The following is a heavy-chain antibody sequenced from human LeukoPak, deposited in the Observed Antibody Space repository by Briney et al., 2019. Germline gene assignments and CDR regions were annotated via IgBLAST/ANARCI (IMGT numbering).Heavy chain of an antibody. CDR3: AKRKSQLAATTYFVY. D-gene: IGHD1-1*01. CDR1: GFTFSSYA. Sequence: GGSLRLSCAASGFTFSSYAMSWVRQAPGKGLEWVSAISSSGGSTYYADSVKGRFTLSRDNSKNTLYLQMNSLRAEDTAVYYCAKRKSQLAATTYFVYWGQGTLVSVSS. CDR2: ISSSGGST. J-gene: IGHJ4*02. V-gene: IGHV3-23*01.